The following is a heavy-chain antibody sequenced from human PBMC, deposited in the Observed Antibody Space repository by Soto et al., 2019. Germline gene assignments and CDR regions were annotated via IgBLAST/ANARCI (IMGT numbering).Heavy chain of an antibody. Sequence: ELQLVESGGGLVQPGGSLRLSCAASGFTISNHAMHWVRQATGKGLEWVSAIGTAGDTYYPGSVRGRFTISRENAKNSFYLQMNSLRAGDTAVYYCVRGYYYGMDVWGQGTTVTVSS. CDR1: GFTISNHA. CDR3: VRGYYYGMDV. CDR2: IGTAGDT. J-gene: IGHJ6*02. V-gene: IGHV3-13*01.